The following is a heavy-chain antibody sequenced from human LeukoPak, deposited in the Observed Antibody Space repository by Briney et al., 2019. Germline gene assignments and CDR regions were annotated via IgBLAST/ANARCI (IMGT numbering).Heavy chain of an antibody. CDR3: ARSLPYGTTWYGRSDF. Sequence: GGSLRLSCAASGFTFSSYAMTWVRQAPGKGLEWVANIRQDGDTKYYVDSVKGRFTISRDNAMNSLYLQMNSLRAEDTAIYYCARSLPYGTTWYGRSDFWGQGTLVTVSS. CDR1: GFTFSSYA. CDR2: IRQDGDTK. D-gene: IGHD6-13*01. V-gene: IGHV3-7*03. J-gene: IGHJ4*02.